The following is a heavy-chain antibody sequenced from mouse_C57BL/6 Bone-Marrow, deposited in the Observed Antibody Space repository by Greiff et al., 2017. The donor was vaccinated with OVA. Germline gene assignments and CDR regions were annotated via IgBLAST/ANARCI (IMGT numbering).Heavy chain of an antibody. Sequence: EVKVVESGGGLVQSGRSLRLSCATSGFTFSDFYMEWVRQAPGKGLEWIAASRNKANDYTTEYSASVKGRFIVSRDTSQSILYLQMNALRAEDTAIYYCARDALGYYYGSSGYFDVWGTGTTVTVSS. J-gene: IGHJ1*03. CDR3: ARDALGYYYGSSGYFDV. CDR2: SRNKANDYTT. V-gene: IGHV7-1*01. CDR1: GFTFSDFY. D-gene: IGHD1-1*01.